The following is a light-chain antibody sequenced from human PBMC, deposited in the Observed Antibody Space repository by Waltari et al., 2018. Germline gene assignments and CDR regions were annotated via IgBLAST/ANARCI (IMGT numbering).Light chain of an antibody. CDR2: AAS. CDR3: QQSYSSPPT. CDR1: QNIASY. Sequence: DIQITQSPSSLSGSVGDRVTISCRASQNIASYLHWYQQKPGKAPDLLIYAASSLQSGVPSRFSGSGSGTDFTLTISSLQPDDFATYYCQQSYSSPPTFGQGTNVEI. J-gene: IGKJ1*01. V-gene: IGKV1-39*01.